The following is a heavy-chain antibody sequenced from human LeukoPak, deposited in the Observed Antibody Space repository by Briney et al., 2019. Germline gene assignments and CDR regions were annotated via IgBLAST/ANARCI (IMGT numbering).Heavy chain of an antibody. J-gene: IGHJ4*02. V-gene: IGHV3-21*01. CDR2: ISSSSSYI. D-gene: IGHD1-26*01. CDR3: ARDNWGYSGSYYFDY. CDR1: GFIFSNYN. Sequence: GGSLRLSCGASGFIFSNYNMNWVRQAPEKGLEWVSSISSSSSYIYYADSVKGRFTISRDNAKNSLYLQMNSLRAEDTAVYYCARDNWGYSGSYYFDYWGQGTLVTVSS.